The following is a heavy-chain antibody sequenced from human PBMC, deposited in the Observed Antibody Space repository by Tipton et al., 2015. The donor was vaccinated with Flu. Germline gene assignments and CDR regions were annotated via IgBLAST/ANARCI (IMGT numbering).Heavy chain of an antibody. CDR3: ASLYGGSGYFDY. CDR2: IYSGGST. J-gene: IGHJ4*02. D-gene: IGHD4-23*01. CDR1: GFTVSSNY. V-gene: IGHV3-53*01. Sequence: TLSLTCAASGFTVSSNYMSWVRQAPGKGLEWVSVIYSGGSTYYADSVKGRFTISRDNSKNTLYLQMNSLRAEDTAVYYCASLYGGSGYFDYWGQGTLVTVSS.